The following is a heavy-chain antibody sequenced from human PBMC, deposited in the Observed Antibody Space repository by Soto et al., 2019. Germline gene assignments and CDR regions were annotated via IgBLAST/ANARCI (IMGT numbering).Heavy chain of an antibody. CDR2: ISAYNGNT. D-gene: IGHD6-6*01. CDR1: GYTFTSYG. V-gene: IGHV1-18*01. CDR3: ARDPLGGRKYSSSRFQP. Sequence: QVQLVQSGAEVKKPGASVKVSCKASGYTFTSYGISWVRQAPGQGLEWMGWISAYNGNTNYAQKLQGRVTMTKDTSKSTAYMELRSLRSDATAVYYCARDPLGGRKYSSSRFQPCGQGTLVTVSS. J-gene: IGHJ1*01.